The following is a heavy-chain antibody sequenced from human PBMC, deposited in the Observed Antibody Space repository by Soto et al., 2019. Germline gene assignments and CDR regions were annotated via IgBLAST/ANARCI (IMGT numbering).Heavy chain of an antibody. V-gene: IGHV3-30-3*01. D-gene: IGHD3-3*01. CDR1: GFTFSSYA. J-gene: IGHJ6*02. CDR2: ISYDGSNK. CDR3: ARDQEYDFWERNYYYGMDV. Sequence: GGSLRLSCAASGFTFSSYAMHWVRQAPGKGLEWVAVISYDGSNKYYADSVKGRFTISRDNSKNTLYLQMNSLRAEDTAVYYCARDQEYDFWERNYYYGMDVWGQGTTVTVSS.